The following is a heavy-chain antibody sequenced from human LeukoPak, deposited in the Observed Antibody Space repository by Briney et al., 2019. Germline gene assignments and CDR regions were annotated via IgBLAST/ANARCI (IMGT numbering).Heavy chain of an antibody. CDR2: IYYSGST. CDR1: GGSISSSSYY. Sequence: PSETLSLTCTVSGGSISSSSYYWGWIRQPPGKGLEWIGSIYYSGSTYYNPSLKSRVTISVDTSKNQFSLKLSSVTAADTAVYYCARHSLPFGPPTGQYYFDYWGQGTLVTVSS. J-gene: IGHJ4*02. D-gene: IGHD3-9*01. V-gene: IGHV4-39*01. CDR3: ARHSLPFGPPTGQYYFDY.